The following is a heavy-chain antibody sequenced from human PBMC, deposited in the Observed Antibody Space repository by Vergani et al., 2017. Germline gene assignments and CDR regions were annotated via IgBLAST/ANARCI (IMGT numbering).Heavy chain of an antibody. Sequence: EVQLVESGGGLVQPGRSLRLSCAASGFTFDDYAMHWVRQAPGKGLEWVSGISWKRGSIGYADSVKGRFTISRDNANIALYLQMNSLRAEDTALYYCAKEPRSSFLRRMDVWGQGTTVTVSS. CDR2: ISWKRGSI. CDR1: GFTFDDYA. J-gene: IGHJ6*02. V-gene: IGHV3-9*01. D-gene: IGHD3-3*01. CDR3: AKEPRSSFLRRMDV.